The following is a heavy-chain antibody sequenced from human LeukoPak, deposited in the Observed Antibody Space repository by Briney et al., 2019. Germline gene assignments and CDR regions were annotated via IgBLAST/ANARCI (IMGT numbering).Heavy chain of an antibody. D-gene: IGHD6-19*01. Sequence: SQTLSLTCATSGESVSSINGAWNWIRQSPSRGLEWLGRTYYRSKWYNDYAVSMNGRITITPDTSKNQFSLQLNSVTPDDTAVYYCARDVGTSGWHTFDYWGQGTLVTVSS. J-gene: IGHJ4*02. CDR3: ARDVGTSGWHTFDY. CDR2: TYYRSKWYN. V-gene: IGHV6-1*01. CDR1: GESVSSINGA.